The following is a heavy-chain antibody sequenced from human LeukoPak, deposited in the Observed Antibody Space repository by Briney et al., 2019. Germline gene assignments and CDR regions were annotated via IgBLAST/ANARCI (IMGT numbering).Heavy chain of an antibody. V-gene: IGHV1-69*04. CDR3: ARDGSGSYYNSYNWFDP. Sequence: SVKVSFKASGGTFSSYAISWVRQAPGQGLGWMGRIIPILGIANYAQKFQGRVTITADESTSTAYMELSSLRSEDTAVYYCARDGSGSYYNSYNWFDPWGQGTLVTVSS. J-gene: IGHJ5*02. CDR1: GGTFSSYA. D-gene: IGHD3-10*01. CDR2: IIPILGIA.